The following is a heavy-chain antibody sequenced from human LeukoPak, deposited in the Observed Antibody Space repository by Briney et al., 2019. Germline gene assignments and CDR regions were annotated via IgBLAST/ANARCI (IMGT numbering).Heavy chain of an antibody. D-gene: IGHD2-2*01. CDR2: IYYSGSA. J-gene: IGHJ1*01. Sequence: SETLSLTCTVSGGSISSSRYYWGWIRQPPGKGLEWIGSIYYSGSAYTNPSLKCRVTISVATAKTQCSLELSSVTAADAAVYYCARQGSLLVVPAAIILPEYFHHWGQGTLVTVSS. CDR3: ARQGSLLVVPAAIILPEYFHH. V-gene: IGHV4-39*01. CDR1: GGSISSSRYY.